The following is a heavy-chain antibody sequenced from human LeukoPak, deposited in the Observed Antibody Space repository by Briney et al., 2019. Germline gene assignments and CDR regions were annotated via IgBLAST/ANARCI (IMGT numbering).Heavy chain of an antibody. J-gene: IGHJ4*02. V-gene: IGHV4-4*07. CDR2: IYPGESIYASENT. D-gene: IGHD6-6*01. Sequence: PSETLSLTCSVSGVSISAYYWSWIRQPAGKGLEWIGRIYPGESIYASENTNYNPSLKSRVSMSVDTSKNQFSLKLSSVTAADTAVYYCARHYSSSGRPSFDYWGQGTLVTVSS. CDR1: GVSISAYY. CDR3: ARHYSSSGRPSFDY.